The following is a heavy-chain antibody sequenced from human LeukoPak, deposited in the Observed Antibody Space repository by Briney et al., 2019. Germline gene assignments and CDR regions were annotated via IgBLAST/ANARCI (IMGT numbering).Heavy chain of an antibody. CDR1: GGSISSSNW. D-gene: IGHD2-21*02. J-gene: IGHJ4*02. CDR3: ARIGVTAIRGWVDY. CDR2: INHSGST. V-gene: IGHV4-4*02. Sequence: PSGTLSLTCAVSGGSISSSNWWSWVRQPPGKGLEWIGEINHSGSTNYNPSLKSRVIISVDTSKNQFSLKLSSVTAADTAVYYCARIGVTAIRGWVDYWGQGTLVTVSS.